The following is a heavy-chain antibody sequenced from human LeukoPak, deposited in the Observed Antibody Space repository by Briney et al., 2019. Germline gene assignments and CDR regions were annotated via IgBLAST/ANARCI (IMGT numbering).Heavy chain of an antibody. J-gene: IGHJ4*02. CDR3: AREGSVVVPAAISY. Sequence: PGGSLRLSCAASGFTFSSYWMSWVRQAPGKGLEWVANIKQDGSEKYYVDSVEGRFTISRDNAKNSLYLQMNSLRAEDTAVYYCAREGSVVVPAAISYWGQGTLVTVSS. CDR1: GFTFSSYW. V-gene: IGHV3-7*01. D-gene: IGHD2-2*01. CDR2: IKQDGSEK.